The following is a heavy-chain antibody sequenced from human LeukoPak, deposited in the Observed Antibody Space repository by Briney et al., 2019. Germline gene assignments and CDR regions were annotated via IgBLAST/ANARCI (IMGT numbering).Heavy chain of an antibody. Sequence: GASVKVSCKASGYTFTDYYIHWVRQATGQGLEWMGWMNPNSGNTGYAQKFQGRVTMTRNTSISTAYMELSSLRSEDTAVYYCARGPPNYYGSGRGWFDPWGQGTLVTVSS. CDR1: GYTFTDYY. J-gene: IGHJ5*02. CDR3: ARGPPNYYGSGRGWFDP. V-gene: IGHV1-8*02. D-gene: IGHD3-10*01. CDR2: MNPNSGNT.